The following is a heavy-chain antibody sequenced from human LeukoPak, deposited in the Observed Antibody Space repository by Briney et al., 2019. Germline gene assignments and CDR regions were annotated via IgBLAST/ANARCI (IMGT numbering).Heavy chain of an antibody. J-gene: IGHJ6*03. Sequence: GGSLRLSCAASGSTFDDYGMSWVRQAPGKGLEWVSGINWNGGSTGYADSVKGRFTISRDNAKNSLYLQMNSLRAEDTAVYYCAKSVSSSWHYYYYYVDVWGKGTTVTVSS. CDR1: GSTFDDYG. CDR2: INWNGGST. V-gene: IGHV3-20*04. CDR3: AKSVSSSWHYYYYYVDV. D-gene: IGHD6-13*01.